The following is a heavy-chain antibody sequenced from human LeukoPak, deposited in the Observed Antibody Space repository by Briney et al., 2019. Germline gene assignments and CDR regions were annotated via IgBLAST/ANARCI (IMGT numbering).Heavy chain of an antibody. CDR2: INYSGNT. CDR3: ARPSGRNWNAFDI. V-gene: IGHV4-39*01. D-gene: IGHD1-14*01. J-gene: IGHJ3*02. CDR1: GDSISSSPYF. Sequence: SETLSLTCTVSGDSISSSPYFCGWLRQPPGKGLEWIGSINYSGNTYFNPSLQSRVAISVDTSKNQFSLKLSSLTAADTAVYSCARPSGRNWNAFDIWGQGTMVTVSS.